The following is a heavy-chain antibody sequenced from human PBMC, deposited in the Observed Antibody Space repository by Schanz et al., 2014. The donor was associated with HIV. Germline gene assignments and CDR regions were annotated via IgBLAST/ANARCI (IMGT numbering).Heavy chain of an antibody. CDR3: ARGQSFDFWSGYRVGYFDY. V-gene: IGHV4-59*02. CDR1: GGSVRTTY. J-gene: IGHJ4*02. CDR2: VSHMGSP. Sequence: QEQLQEWGPGLVKPSETLSLSCAVHGGSVRTTYYSWIRQPPGKGLEWVGYVSHMGSPNYNPSLKSRVTLSVDTSKNQLSLKVRSVTAADTAVYYCARGQSFDFWSGYRVGYFDYWGQGTLVTVSS. D-gene: IGHD3-3*01.